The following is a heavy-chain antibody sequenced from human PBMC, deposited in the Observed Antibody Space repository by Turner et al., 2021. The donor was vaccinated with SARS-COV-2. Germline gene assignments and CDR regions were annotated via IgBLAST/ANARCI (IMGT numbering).Heavy chain of an antibody. Sequence: QVQLVQSGAEVKKPGASVKVSCKASGYTFTNYDINWVRQATGQGLEWMGWMNPNRCNTGYAQKFPGRVTMTRDTSRSTAYMELSSLRSEDTAVYYCARLHGHCTSTSCYWDYYFGMDVWGQGTTVTVSS. CDR3: ARLHGHCTSTSCYWDYYFGMDV. V-gene: IGHV1-8*01. J-gene: IGHJ6*02. D-gene: IGHD2-2*01. CDR1: GYTFTNYD. CDR2: MNPNRCNT.